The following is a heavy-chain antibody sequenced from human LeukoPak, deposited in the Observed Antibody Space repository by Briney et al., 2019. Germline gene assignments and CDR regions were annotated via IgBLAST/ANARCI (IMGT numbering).Heavy chain of an antibody. V-gene: IGHV3-23*01. CDR3: AKDGYCSGGSCYEQRGWRAFDI. Sequence: PGGSLRLSCAASGFTFSSYAMSWVRQAPGKGLEWVSAISGSGGSTYYADSVKGRFTISRDNSKNTLYLQMNSLRAEDTAVYYCAKDGYCSGGSCYEQRGWRAFDIWGQGTMVTVSS. D-gene: IGHD2-15*01. J-gene: IGHJ3*02. CDR1: GFTFSSYA. CDR2: ISGSGGST.